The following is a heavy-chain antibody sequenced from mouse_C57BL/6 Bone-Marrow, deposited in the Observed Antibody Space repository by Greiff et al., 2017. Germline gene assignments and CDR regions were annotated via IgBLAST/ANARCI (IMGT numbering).Heavy chain of an antibody. J-gene: IGHJ4*01. V-gene: IGHV1-76*01. CDR2: IYPGSGNT. CDR3: AKDAPYAMDY. Sequence: VQLQESGAELVRPGASVKLSCKASGYTFTDYYINWVKQRPGQGLEWIARIYPGSGNTYYNEKFKGKATLTAEKSSSTAYMQLSSLTSEDSAVYFCAKDAPYAMDYWGQGASVTVSS. CDR1: GYTFTDYY.